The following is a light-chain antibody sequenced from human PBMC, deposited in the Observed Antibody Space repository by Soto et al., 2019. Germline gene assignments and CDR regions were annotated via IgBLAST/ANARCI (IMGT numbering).Light chain of an antibody. Sequence: QSALTQPASVSGSPGQSITISCTGTSSDVGGYNYVSWYQQHPGKAPKLMIYDVSNRPSGVSNRFSGSKSGNTASLTISGLQAEDEADYYCRSYTSRSTLVVFGVGTKLTVL. CDR2: DVS. CDR1: SSDVGGYNY. V-gene: IGLV2-14*01. J-gene: IGLJ2*01. CDR3: RSYTSRSTLVV.